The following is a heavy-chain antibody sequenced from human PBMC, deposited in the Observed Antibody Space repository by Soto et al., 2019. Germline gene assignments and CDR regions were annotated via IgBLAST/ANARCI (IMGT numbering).Heavy chain of an antibody. CDR2: ISGRSSYI. D-gene: IGHD6-25*01. CDR1: GFTFSSYA. J-gene: IGHJ4*02. V-gene: IGHV3-21*01. CDR3: ARLDRGSLDY. Sequence: PGGSLRLSCAASGFTFSSYAMSWVRQAPGKGLEWGSAISGRSSYIYYADSVKGRFTISRDNAKNLVYLQMNSLRAEDTAVYYCARLDRGSLDYWGRGTLVTVSS.